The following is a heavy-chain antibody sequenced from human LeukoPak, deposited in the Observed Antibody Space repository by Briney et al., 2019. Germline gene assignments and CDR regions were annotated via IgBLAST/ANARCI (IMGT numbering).Heavy chain of an antibody. Sequence: QAGRSLRLSCVASGFTFSSYAMHWVRQAPGKGLEWVAVISYDGSNKYYADSVQGRFTISRDNSKNTLFLQMNSLRAEDTAVYYCARVIELHYFDILGYWGQGTLVTVSS. CDR1: GFTFSSYA. J-gene: IGHJ4*02. CDR3: ARVIELHYFDILGY. V-gene: IGHV3-30*04. D-gene: IGHD3-9*01. CDR2: ISYDGSNK.